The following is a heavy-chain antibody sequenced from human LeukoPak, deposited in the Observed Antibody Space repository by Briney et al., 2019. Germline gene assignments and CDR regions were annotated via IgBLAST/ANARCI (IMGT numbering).Heavy chain of an antibody. J-gene: IGHJ5*02. CDR2: INPNSGGT. V-gene: IGHV1-2*02. CDR3: AREAYCGGDCYAGGFDP. D-gene: IGHD2-21*02. Sequence: ASVKVSCKASGYTFTGYYMHWVRQAPGQGLEWMGWINPNSGGTNYAQKFQGRVTMTRDTSISTAYMELSRLRSDDTAVYYCAREAYCGGDCYAGGFDPWGQGTLVTVSS. CDR1: GYTFTGYY.